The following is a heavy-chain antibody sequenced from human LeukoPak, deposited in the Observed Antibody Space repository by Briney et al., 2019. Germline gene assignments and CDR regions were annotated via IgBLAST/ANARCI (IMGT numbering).Heavy chain of an antibody. D-gene: IGHD3-3*01. CDR2: ISGSGGST. V-gene: IGHV3-23*01. CDR1: GFTFDDYA. CDR3: ASEYYDFWSGYLYY. J-gene: IGHJ4*02. Sequence: GGSLRLSCAASGFTFDDYAMHWVRQAPGKGLEWVSAISGSGGSTYYADSVKGRFTISRDNSKNTLYLQMNSLRAEDTAVYYCASEYYDFWSGYLYYWGQGTLVTVSS.